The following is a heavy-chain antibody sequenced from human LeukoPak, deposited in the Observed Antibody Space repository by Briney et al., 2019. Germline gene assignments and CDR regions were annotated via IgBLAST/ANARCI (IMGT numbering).Heavy chain of an antibody. J-gene: IGHJ4*02. Sequence: GGSLRLSCAASGFTFSSYSMNWVRQAPGKGLEWVSSISSSSSYIYYADSVKGRFTISRDNSKNTLFLQMHSLRDEDTAVYYCATDIGYSYGADNYWGQGTLVTVSS. CDR2: ISSSSSYI. D-gene: IGHD5-12*01. CDR1: GFTFSSYS. V-gene: IGHV3-21*04. CDR3: ATDIGYSYGADNY.